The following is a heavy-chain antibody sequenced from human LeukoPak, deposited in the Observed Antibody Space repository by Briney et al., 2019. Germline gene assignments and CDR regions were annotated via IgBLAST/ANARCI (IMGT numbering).Heavy chain of an antibody. D-gene: IGHD6-13*01. CDR3: ARDGTSSWYFDS. CDR2: IKEDGSEK. J-gene: IGHJ4*02. V-gene: IGHV3-7*01. Sequence: GGSLRLSCAASGFTFSLHWMSWVRQAPGKGLEWVANIKEDGSEKYYVDSVKGRFTISRDNAKNSLFLQMNSLRVEDTAIYYCARDGTSSWYFDSWGQGTLVIVAS. CDR1: GFTFSLHW.